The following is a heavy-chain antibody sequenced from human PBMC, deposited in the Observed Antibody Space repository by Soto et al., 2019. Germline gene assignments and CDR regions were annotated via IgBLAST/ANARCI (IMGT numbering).Heavy chain of an antibody. CDR1: GGSISSYY. V-gene: IGHV4-59*01. D-gene: IGHD7-27*01. CDR3: AIRWGTYFDF. CDR2: IYYSGST. J-gene: IGHJ4*02. Sequence: QVQLQESGPGLVKPSETLSLTCTVSGGSISSYYWSWIRQPPGKGLEWNGYIYYSGSTDYDPSLKSRVTISVDTSKNQFSLKLSSVTAADTAVYYCAIRWGTYFDFWGQVTLVTVSS.